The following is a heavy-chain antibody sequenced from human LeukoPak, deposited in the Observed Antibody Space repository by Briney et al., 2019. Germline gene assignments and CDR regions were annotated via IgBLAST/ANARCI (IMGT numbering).Heavy chain of an antibody. J-gene: IGHJ4*02. CDR1: GFTFSTYW. CDR3: ARDSRACSSDWDVDY. V-gene: IGHV3-7*01. Sequence: GGSLRLSCAASGFTFSTYWMSWVRQTPGKGLEWVANIKQDGSEKHYVDSVKGRFTISRDNAKNSLYLQMNSLRAEDTAVYYCARDSRACSSDWDVDYWGQGTLVTVSS. D-gene: IGHD6-19*01. CDR2: IKQDGSEK.